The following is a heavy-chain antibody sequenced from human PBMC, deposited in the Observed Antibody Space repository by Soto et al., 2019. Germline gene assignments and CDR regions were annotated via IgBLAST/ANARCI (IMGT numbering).Heavy chain of an antibody. J-gene: IGHJ4*02. Sequence: EVQLVESGGGLVKPGGSLRLSCAASGFTFSSYSMNWVRQAPGKGLEWVSSISSSSSYIYYADSVKGRFTISRDNAKNSLYLQRYSLRAEDTAVYYCARGRDYYDSSGYAGYWGQGTLVTVSS. CDR1: GFTFSSYS. D-gene: IGHD3-22*01. CDR2: ISSSSSYI. CDR3: ARGRDYYDSSGYAGY. V-gene: IGHV3-21*01.